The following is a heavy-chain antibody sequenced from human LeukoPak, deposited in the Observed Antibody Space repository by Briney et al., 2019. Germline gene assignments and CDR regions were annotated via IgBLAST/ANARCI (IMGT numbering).Heavy chain of an antibody. CDR2: INSDGSEG. CDR1: GFTFSGFW. Sequence: GGSLRLSCAVSGFTFSGFWMSWSRQAPGKGLEWVASINSDGSEGYYADVVKGRFTISRDNAKNSLYLQINSLRAEDTAVYYCARSSYSSPSSVWGQGTMVTVSS. D-gene: IGHD6-6*01. V-gene: IGHV3-7*03. CDR3: ARSSYSSPSSV. J-gene: IGHJ3*01.